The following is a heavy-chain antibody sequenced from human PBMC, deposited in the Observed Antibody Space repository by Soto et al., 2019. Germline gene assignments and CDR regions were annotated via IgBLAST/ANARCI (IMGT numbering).Heavy chain of an antibody. CDR3: ARAATGDAFDI. D-gene: IGHD2-15*01. J-gene: IGHJ3*02. Sequence: EVQLVESGGGLVQPGGALRLSCAASGFTFSSYDMHWVRQATGKGLEWVSAIGTAGDPYYPGSVKGRFTISRENAKNSLYLQMNSLRAGDTAVYYCARAATGDAFDILGQGTMVTVSS. V-gene: IGHV3-13*05. CDR2: IGTAGDP. CDR1: GFTFSSYD.